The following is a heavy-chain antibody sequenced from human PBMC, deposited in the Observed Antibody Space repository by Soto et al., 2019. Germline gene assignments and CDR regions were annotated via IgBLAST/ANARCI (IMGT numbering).Heavy chain of an antibody. V-gene: IGHV1-18*01. D-gene: IGHD5-12*01. CDR3: ARDSGVVVATTGVFDY. CDR2: ISAYNGNT. J-gene: IGHJ4*02. Sequence: ASVKASCKASGYTFTSYGISWVRQAPGQGLEWMGWISAYNGNTNYAQKLQGRVTMTTDTSTSTAYMELRSLRSDDTAVYYCARDSGVVVATTGVFDYWGQGTLVTVSS. CDR1: GYTFTSYG.